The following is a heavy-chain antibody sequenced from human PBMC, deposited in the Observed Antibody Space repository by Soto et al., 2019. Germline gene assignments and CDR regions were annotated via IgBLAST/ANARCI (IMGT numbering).Heavy chain of an antibody. V-gene: IGHV3-64*02. CDR1: GFTFSSYA. J-gene: IGHJ4*02. Sequence: GGSLRLSCAASGFTFSSYAMHWVRQAPGKGLEYVSVISSNGGSTYYADSVKGRFTISRDNSKNTLYLQMGSLRAEDMAVYYCARSPTTVTTYSDYWGQGT. CDR3: ARSPTTVTTYSDY. CDR2: ISSNGGST. D-gene: IGHD4-17*01.